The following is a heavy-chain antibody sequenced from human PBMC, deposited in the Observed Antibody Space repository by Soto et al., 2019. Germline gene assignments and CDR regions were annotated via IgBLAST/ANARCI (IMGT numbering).Heavy chain of an antibody. J-gene: IGHJ3*02. V-gene: IGHV5-51*01. Sequence: PGESLKISCKGSGYSFTSYWIAWVRQMPGKGLEWMGIIYPSDSDTRYSPSFLGQVTISADKSISTTYLQWRSLKTSDTAMYYCARQMGADALDIWGQGTMVTVS. CDR2: IYPSDSDT. D-gene: IGHD3-16*01. CDR3: ARQMGADALDI. CDR1: GYSFTSYW.